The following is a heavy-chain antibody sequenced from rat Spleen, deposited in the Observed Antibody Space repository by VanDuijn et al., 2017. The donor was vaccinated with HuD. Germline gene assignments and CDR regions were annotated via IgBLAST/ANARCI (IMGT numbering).Heavy chain of an antibody. Sequence: EVQLVESDGGLVQPGRSLKLSCAASGFTFSDYYMAWVRQAPKKGLEWVATINYDGTNTYYRDSVKGRFTISRDNTKRALYLQMDSLRSEDMATYYCARAGYNGWFFDFWGPGTMVTVSS. D-gene: IGHD1-4*01. CDR2: INYDGTNT. CDR1: GFTFSDYY. CDR3: ARAGYNGWFFDF. J-gene: IGHJ1*01. V-gene: IGHV5-7*01.